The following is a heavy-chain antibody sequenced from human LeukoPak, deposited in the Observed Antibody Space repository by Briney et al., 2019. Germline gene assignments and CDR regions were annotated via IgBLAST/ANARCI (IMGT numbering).Heavy chain of an antibody. CDR3: ARAGYSGYDYGDAFDI. D-gene: IGHD5-12*01. CDR1: GGSISSGGYS. V-gene: IGHV4-30-2*01. Sequence: SQTLSLTCAVSGGSISSGGYSWSWIRQPPGKGLEWIGYIYHSGSTYYNPSLKSRVTIPVDRSKNQFSLKLSSVTAADTAVYYCARAGYSGYDYGDAFDIWGQGTMVTVSS. J-gene: IGHJ3*02. CDR2: IYHSGST.